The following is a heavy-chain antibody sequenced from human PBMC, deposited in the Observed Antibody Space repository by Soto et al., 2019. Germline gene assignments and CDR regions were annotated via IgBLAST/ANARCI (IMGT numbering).Heavy chain of an antibody. CDR3: ARALLWFGEPNWFDP. D-gene: IGHD3-10*01. V-gene: IGHV4-31*03. Sequence: SETLSLTCTVSGGSISSGGYYWSWIRQHPGRGLEWIGYIYYSGSTYYNPSLKSRVTISVDTSKNQFSLKLSSVTAADTAVYYCARALLWFGEPNWFDPWGQGTLVTSPQ. CDR2: IYYSGST. CDR1: GGSISSGGYY. J-gene: IGHJ5*02.